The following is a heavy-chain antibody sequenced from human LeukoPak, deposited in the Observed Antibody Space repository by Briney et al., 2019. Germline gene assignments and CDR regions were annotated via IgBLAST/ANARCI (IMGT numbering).Heavy chain of an antibody. J-gene: IGHJ5*02. CDR1: GYTFTGYY. V-gene: IGHV1-2*02. CDR3: ARYLYYYGSGSYSWFDP. D-gene: IGHD3-10*01. Sequence: GASVKVSCKASGYTFTGYYMHWVRQAPGQGLEWMGWINPNSGGTNYAQKFQGRVTMTRDTSISTAYMELSRLRSDDTAVYYCARYLYYYGSGSYSWFDPWGQGTPVTVSS. CDR2: INPNSGGT.